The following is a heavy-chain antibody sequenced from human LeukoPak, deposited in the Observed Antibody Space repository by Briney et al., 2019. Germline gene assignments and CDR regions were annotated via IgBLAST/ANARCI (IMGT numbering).Heavy chain of an antibody. J-gene: IGHJ6*03. CDR3: ARTGYYDSSGYYSYYYYYMDV. V-gene: IGHV7-4-1*02. CDR2: INTNTGNP. D-gene: IGHD3-22*01. CDR1: GYTFTSYA. Sequence: ASLKVSCKASGYTFTSYAMNWVRQAPGQGLEWMGWINTNTGNPTYAQGFTGRFVFSLDTSVSTAYLQISSLKAEDTAVYYCARTGYYDSSGYYSYYYYYMDVWGKGTTVTVSS.